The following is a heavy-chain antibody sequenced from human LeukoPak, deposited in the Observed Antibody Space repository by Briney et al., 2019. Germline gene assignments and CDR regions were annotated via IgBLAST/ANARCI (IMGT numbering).Heavy chain of an antibody. CDR3: AKLKSYPPYYFDY. CDR1: GFTFSSYA. CDR2: ISGSGDNT. J-gene: IGHJ4*02. Sequence: GGSLRLSCGASGFTFSSYAMSWVRQAPGKGLEWVSVISGSGDNTYYADSVKGRFTISRDNSKNTLYLQMNSLRAEDTAVYYCAKLKSYPPYYFDYWGQGTLVTVST. V-gene: IGHV3-23*01.